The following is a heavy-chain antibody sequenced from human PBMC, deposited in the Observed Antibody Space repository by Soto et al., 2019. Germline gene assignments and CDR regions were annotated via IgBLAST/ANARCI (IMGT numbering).Heavy chain of an antibody. V-gene: IGHV3-53*01. J-gene: IGHJ4*02. Sequence: GGSLRLSCAASGVAVSSKYMTWVRQAPGKGLEWVSVIYGGGTTYYADSVKGRLTISRDTSKNTLYLQMNSLRAEDTAVYYCVQTTGWPGFDFWGQGTLVTVSS. CDR1: GVAVSSKY. CDR3: VQTTGWPGFDF. CDR2: IYGGGTT. D-gene: IGHD6-19*01.